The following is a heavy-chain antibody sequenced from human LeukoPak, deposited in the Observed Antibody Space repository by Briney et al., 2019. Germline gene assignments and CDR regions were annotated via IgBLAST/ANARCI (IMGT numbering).Heavy chain of an antibody. Sequence: GGSLRLSCAASGFTFSNYNMNWVRQAPGKGLEWVSSISSSSSYIYYADSVKGRFTISRDNAKNSLYLQMNSLRAEDTAVYYSARGGGANFDYGGQGTLVTVSS. CDR2: ISSSSSYI. CDR3: ARGGGANFDY. D-gene: IGHD3-16*01. J-gene: IGHJ4*02. V-gene: IGHV3-21*01. CDR1: GFTFSNYN.